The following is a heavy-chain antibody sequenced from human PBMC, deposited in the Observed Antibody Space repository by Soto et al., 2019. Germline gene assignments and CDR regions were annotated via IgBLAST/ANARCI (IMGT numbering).Heavy chain of an antibody. Sequence: PGRSLRLSCAASGFTFSNVWMNWVRQAPGKGLEWVGRIKSKTDGGTTDYAAPVKGRFTISRDDSKNTLYLQMNSLKTEDTAVYYCTTASDYYDSSGYYAVGHDAFDIWGQGTMVTVSS. V-gene: IGHV3-15*07. CDR2: IKSKTDGGTT. CDR1: GFTFSNVW. D-gene: IGHD3-22*01. J-gene: IGHJ3*02. CDR3: TTASDYYDSSGYYAVGHDAFDI.